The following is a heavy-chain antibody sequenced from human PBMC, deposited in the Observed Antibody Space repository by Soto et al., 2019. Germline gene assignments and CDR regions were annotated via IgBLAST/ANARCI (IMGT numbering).Heavy chain of an antibody. J-gene: IGHJ4*02. V-gene: IGHV3-15*07. Sequence: EVQLVESGGGLVKPGGSLRLSCAASGLTLTNAWMNWVRQAPGKGLEWVGRIKSKSDGETTDYAAPGKGRFTISRDDSESTLYLQVDSLKTEDTAVYYCTAGYCSGTNCYSANYWGQGTLVTVSP. D-gene: IGHD2-15*01. CDR3: TAGYCSGTNCYSANY. CDR2: IKSKSDGETT. CDR1: GLTLTNAW.